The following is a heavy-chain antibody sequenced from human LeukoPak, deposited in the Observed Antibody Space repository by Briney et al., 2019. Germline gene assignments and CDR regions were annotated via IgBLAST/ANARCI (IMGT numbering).Heavy chain of an antibody. D-gene: IGHD3-10*01. CDR2: ISWNSGSI. Sequence: GGSLRLSCAASGFTFDDYAMHWVRQAPGKGLEWVSGISWNSGSIGYADSVKGRFTISRDNAKNSLYLQMNSLRAEDTALYYCAKDYGSGSYYYDAFDIWGQGTMVTVSS. CDR3: AKDYGSGSYYYDAFDI. CDR1: GFTFDDYA. J-gene: IGHJ3*02. V-gene: IGHV3-9*01.